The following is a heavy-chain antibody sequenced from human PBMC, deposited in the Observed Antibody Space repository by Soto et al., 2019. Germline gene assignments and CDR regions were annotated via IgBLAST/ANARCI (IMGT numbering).Heavy chain of an antibody. CDR1: GFTFSSYG. J-gene: IGHJ4*02. CDR2: ISYDGSNE. Sequence: QVQLVESGGGVVQPGRSLRLSCAVSGFTFSSYGMHWVRQAPGKGLEWVAHISYDGSNEHYVDSVKGRFTISRDNSKNTRYLQMNSLRAEDTAVYYCAKDTNYHYRRGYYIFDYWGQGTPVTVSS. CDR3: AKDTNYHYRRGYYIFDY. V-gene: IGHV3-30*18. D-gene: IGHD3-22*01.